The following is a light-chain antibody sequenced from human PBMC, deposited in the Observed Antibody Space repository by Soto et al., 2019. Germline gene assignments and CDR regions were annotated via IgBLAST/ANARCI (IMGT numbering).Light chain of an antibody. Sequence: DLHMTHSPSSVXPFLARTLSISSXASDNIAPWVAWYQQKPGKAPKLLIYKAANLADEVPSRFAGSGSGTDFTLTITRLQPDDFATYYCQHYNSFSRTFGQGTKVDI. CDR1: DNIAPW. V-gene: IGKV1-5*03. CDR2: KAA. J-gene: IGKJ1*01. CDR3: QHYNSFSRT.